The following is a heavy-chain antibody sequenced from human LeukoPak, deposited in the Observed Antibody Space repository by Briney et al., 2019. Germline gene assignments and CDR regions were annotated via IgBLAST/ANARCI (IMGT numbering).Heavy chain of an antibody. J-gene: IGHJ5*02. V-gene: IGHV4-39*07. D-gene: IGHD3-10*01. CDR1: GGSISSGSYY. Sequence: SETLSLTCTVSGGSISSGSYYWSWIRQPAGKGLEWIGRIYYSGSTYYNPSLKSRVTISVDTSKNQFSLKLSSVTAADTAVYYCAREVLAILWFGELYRFDPWGQGTLVTVSS. CDR2: IYYSGST. CDR3: AREVLAILWFGELYRFDP.